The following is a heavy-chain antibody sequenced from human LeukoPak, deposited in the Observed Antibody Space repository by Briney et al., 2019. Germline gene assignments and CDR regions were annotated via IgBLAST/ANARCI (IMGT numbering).Heavy chain of an antibody. J-gene: IGHJ4*02. CDR1: GGSISSSSSYY. CDR2: IYSSGST. V-gene: IGHV4-39*01. D-gene: IGHD3-22*01. CDR3: ARQRLEAYYYDSNGYYNFDY. Sequence: SETLSLTCTVSGGSISSSSSYYWGWIRQPPGKGLEWIGSIYSSGSTYYNPSLKSRVTISVDTSKNQFSLKLSSVTAADTAVYYCARQRLEAYYYDSNGYYNFDYWGQGTLVTVSS.